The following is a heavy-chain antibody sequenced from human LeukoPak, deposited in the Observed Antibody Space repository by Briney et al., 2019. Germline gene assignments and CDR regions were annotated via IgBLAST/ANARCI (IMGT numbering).Heavy chain of an antibody. CDR2: INHSGST. V-gene: IGHV4-34*01. Sequence: SETLSLTCAVYGGSFSGYYWSWIRQPPGKGLEWIGEINHSGSTNYNPSLKSRVTISVDTSKNQFSLKLSSVTAADTAVYYCARDLAAAGTPRGWFDPWGQGTLVTVSS. CDR3: ARDLAAAGTPRGWFDP. CDR1: GGSFSGYY. D-gene: IGHD6-13*01. J-gene: IGHJ5*02.